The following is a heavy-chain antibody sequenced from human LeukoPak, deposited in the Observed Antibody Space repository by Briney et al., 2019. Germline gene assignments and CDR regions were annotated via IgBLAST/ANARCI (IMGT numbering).Heavy chain of an antibody. CDR2: IYYSGST. V-gene: IGHV4-59*08. D-gene: IGHD3-16*01. CDR1: GGSISSYY. CDR3: ARPFGGGFHY. J-gene: IGHJ4*02. Sequence: SETLSLTCTVSGGSISSYYWSWIRQPPGKGLEWIGYIYYSGSTNYNPSLKSRVTISVDTSKNQFSLKLSSVTAADTAVYYCARPFGGGFHYWGQGTLVTVSS.